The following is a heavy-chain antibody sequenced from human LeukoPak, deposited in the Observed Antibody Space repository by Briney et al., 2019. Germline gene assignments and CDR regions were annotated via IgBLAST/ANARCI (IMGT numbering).Heavy chain of an antibody. CDR3: AKTTAGYSSGRYPGWPADY. J-gene: IGHJ4*02. CDR2: ISGSGGDT. CDR1: GSTFRSYA. Sequence: GGSLRLSCAASGSTFRSYAIYWVRQAPGKGLEWVSGISGSGGDTYFADSVKGRFTISRDHSKNTVFLQMDSLRAEDTAVYYCAKTTAGYSSGRYPGWPADYWGQGTLVTVSS. D-gene: IGHD6-19*01. V-gene: IGHV3-23*01.